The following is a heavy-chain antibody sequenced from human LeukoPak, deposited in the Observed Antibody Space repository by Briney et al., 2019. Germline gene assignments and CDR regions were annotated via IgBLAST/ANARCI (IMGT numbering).Heavy chain of an antibody. CDR1: GDIFTGSF. J-gene: IGHJ4*02. CDR2: INSHTGGT. Sequence: ASVKVSCKASGDIFTGSFIHWVRQAPGQGLEWMGWINSHTGGTKLAQKFQGRVTMTRDTSISTAYMELSSLRSDDTAVCYCARADPVAYWGQGSHVTVSS. V-gene: IGHV1-2*02. CDR3: ARADPVAY.